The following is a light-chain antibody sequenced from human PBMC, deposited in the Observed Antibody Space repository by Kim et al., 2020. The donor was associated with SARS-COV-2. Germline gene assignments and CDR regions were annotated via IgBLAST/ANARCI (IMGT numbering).Light chain of an antibody. CDR2: AAS. J-gene: IGKJ1*01. CDR1: QYISNY. V-gene: IGKV1-33*01. Sequence: SASVGDRVTITCQASQYISNYLNWYQQKPGKAPKLLIYAASNLETGVPSRFSGSGSGTDFTFTISSLQPEDIATYYCQQYGNLWTFGQGTKVDIK. CDR3: QQYGNLWT.